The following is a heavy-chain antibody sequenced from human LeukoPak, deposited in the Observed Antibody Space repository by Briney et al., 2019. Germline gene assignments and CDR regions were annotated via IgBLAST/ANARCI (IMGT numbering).Heavy chain of an antibody. CDR2: INPNSGGT. CDR1: GYTFTGYY. CDR3: ARADMVRGVPFDY. D-gene: IGHD3-10*01. V-gene: IGHV1-2*04. Sequence: GASVKVSCKASGYTFTGYYMHWVRQAPGQGLEWMGWINPNSGGTNYAQKFRGWVTMTRDTSISTAYMELSRLRSDDTAVYYCARADMVRGVPFDYWGQGTLVTVSS. J-gene: IGHJ4*02.